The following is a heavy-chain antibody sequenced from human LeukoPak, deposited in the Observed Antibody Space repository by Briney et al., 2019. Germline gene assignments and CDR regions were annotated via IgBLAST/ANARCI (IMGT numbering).Heavy chain of an antibody. V-gene: IGHV1-2*02. CDR3: ARDLLKDYYYYYMDV. CDR2: INPNSGGT. Sequence: ASVKVSCKASGYTFTGYYMHWVRQAPGQGLEWMGWINPNSGGTNYAQKFQGRVTMTRDTSISTAYMELSRLRSDDTAVYYCARDLLKDYYYYYMDVWGKGTTVTVSS. CDR1: GYTFTGYY. J-gene: IGHJ6*03.